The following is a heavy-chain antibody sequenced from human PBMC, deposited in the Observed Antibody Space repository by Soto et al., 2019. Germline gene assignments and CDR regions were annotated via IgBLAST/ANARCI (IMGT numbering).Heavy chain of an antibody. Sequence: DVQLEESGGGLVKPGGSLRLSCVASEFTFSVYSMNWVRQAPGKGLEWVSSISSGSSYIYYADSVKGRFTISRDNDKSSLFLHMNSLRVDDTAVYYCTRDRVKIRGGYYHYYGMYVWGQGTTVTVSS. V-gene: IGHV3-21*02. D-gene: IGHD3-10*01. CDR2: ISSGSSYI. CDR3: TRDRVKIRGGYYHYYGMYV. J-gene: IGHJ6*02. CDR1: EFTFSVYS.